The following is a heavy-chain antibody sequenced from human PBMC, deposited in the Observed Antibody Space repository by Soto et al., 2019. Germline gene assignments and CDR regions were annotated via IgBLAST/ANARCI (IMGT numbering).Heavy chain of an antibody. CDR3: ARTNNGDYPTDY. D-gene: IGHD4-17*01. V-gene: IGHV2-5*02. J-gene: IGHJ4*02. CDR2: IYWDDDK. CDR1: GFSLSTRGVG. Sequence: QITLKESGPTLVKPTQTLTLTCTFSGFSLSTRGVGVGWIRQPPGKALEWLAVIYWDDDKRYSPSLQSRLTITKATAKNQVVLTMPNMDPVDTPTYYCARTNNGDYPTDYWGQGTLVTVSS.